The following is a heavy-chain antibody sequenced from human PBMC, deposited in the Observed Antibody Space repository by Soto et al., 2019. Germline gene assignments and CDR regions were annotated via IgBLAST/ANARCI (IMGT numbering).Heavy chain of an antibody. V-gene: IGHV2-5*02. CDR1: GFSLSTSGVG. D-gene: IGHD6-13*01. CDR2: IYWDDDK. Sequence: SCPTLVNPTQTLTLTCTFSGFSLSTSGVGVGWIRQPPGKALEWLALIYWDDDKRYSPSLKSRLTITKDTSKNQVVLTMTNMDPQHTATYYSAPMGTNGAGGIAAAGYFDYWGQRTMVTAYS. J-gene: IGHJ4*02. CDR3: APMGTNGAGGIAAAGYFDY.